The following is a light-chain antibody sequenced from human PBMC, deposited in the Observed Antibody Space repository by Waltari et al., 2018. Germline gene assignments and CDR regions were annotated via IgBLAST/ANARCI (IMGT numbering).Light chain of an antibody. CDR2: DVT. CDR1: RRDIGSYNY. V-gene: IGLV2-14*03. CDR3: SSYMDSTTLEL. J-gene: IGLJ2*01. Sequence: QSALTQPASVSGSPGQSIPISCTGTRRDIGSYNYVSWYQQHPGKAPKLIIYDVTHRPAGVSNRFSGSKSGNTASLTISGLQAEDEADYYCSSYMDSTTLELFGGGTSLTVL.